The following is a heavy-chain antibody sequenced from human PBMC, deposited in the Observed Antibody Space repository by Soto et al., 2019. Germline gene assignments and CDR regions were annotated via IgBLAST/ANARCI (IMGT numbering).Heavy chain of an antibody. J-gene: IGHJ5*02. D-gene: IGHD2-15*01. CDR1: GCSINTNNYY. CDR3: ARLVVVSPVANA. CDR2: VFYNGTT. V-gene: IGHV4-39*01. Sequence: SETLSLTCTVSGCSINTNNYYWGWVRQPPGKGLEWIGSVFYNGTTYYSPSLKSRVTISLAPSRTQFSLKLESVTAADTAVYFCARLVVVSPVANAWGQGTLVTVSS.